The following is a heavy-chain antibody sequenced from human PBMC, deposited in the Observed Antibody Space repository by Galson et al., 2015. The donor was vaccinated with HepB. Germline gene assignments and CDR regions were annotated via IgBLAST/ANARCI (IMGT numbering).Heavy chain of an antibody. J-gene: IGHJ4*02. CDR2: ISGSGGST. V-gene: IGHV3-23*01. CDR3: AKDQSPLAVLCFDY. D-gene: IGHD6-19*01. CDR1: GFTFSNYA. Sequence: SLRLSCAASGFTFSNYAMNWVRQAPGKGLEWVSGISGSGGSTFYANSVKGRFTISRDNSKNTLYLQMNSLRAEDTAVYYCAKDQSPLAVLCFDYWGQGTLVTVSS.